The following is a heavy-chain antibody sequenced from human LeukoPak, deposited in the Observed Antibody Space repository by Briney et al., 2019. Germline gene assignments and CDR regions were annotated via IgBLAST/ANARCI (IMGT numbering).Heavy chain of an antibody. CDR1: DYSINSGYY. D-gene: IGHD4-23*01. CDR2: TYHGGGT. CDR3: ARSCYGGNWYFDL. J-gene: IGHJ2*01. Sequence: SETLSLTCTVSDYSINSGYYWGWIRQPPGKALEWIGTTYHGGGTYYNPSLKSRVTISVDTSKNQFSLNLSSVAAADTAIYYCARSCYGGNWYFDLWGRGTLVTVSS. V-gene: IGHV4-38-2*02.